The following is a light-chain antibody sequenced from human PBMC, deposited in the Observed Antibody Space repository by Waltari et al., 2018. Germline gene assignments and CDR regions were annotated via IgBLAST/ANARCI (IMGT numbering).Light chain of an antibody. CDR1: QSVSSN. J-gene: IGKJ2*01. CDR3: QQYNNWPRT. V-gene: IGKV3-15*01. Sequence: ETVMTQSPATLSVSPGERATLSCRASQSVSSNLAWYQQKPGQAPRLIIYGASTRATGIPARFSGSGSGTEFTLTISSLQSEDFAVYYCQQYNNWPRTFGQGTKLEI. CDR2: GAS.